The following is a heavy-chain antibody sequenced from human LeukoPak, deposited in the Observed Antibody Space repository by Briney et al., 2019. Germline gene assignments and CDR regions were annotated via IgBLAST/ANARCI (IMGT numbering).Heavy chain of an antibody. D-gene: IGHD1-26*01. J-gene: IGHJ4*02. CDR3: AKDSGSYYFDY. CDR1: GFTFSSYA. CDR2: ISGSGGSS. V-gene: IGHV3-23*01. Sequence: PRGSLRLSCAASGFTFSSYAMSWVRQAPGKGLEWVSAISGSGGSSYYADSVKGRFSISRDNSKNTLYLQMNSLRAEDTAVYYCAKDSGSYYFDYWGQGTLVTVSS.